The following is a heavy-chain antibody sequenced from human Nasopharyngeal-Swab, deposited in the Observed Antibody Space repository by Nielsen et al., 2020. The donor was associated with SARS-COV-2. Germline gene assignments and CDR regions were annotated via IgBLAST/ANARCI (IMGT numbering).Heavy chain of an antibody. D-gene: IGHD3-10*01. CDR3: AKEYGSGRYYYGMDV. V-gene: IGHV3-23*01. CDR2: ISGSGGST. J-gene: IGHJ6*02. CDR1: GFTFSSYG. Sequence: GESLKISCAASGFTFSSYGMSWVRQAPGKGLEWVSAISGSGGSTYYADSVKGRFTISRDNSKNTLYLQMNSLRAEDTAVYYCAKEYGSGRYYYGMDVWGQRTTVTVSS.